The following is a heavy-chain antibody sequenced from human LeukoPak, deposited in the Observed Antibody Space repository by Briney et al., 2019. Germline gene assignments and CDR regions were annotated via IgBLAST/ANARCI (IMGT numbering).Heavy chain of an antibody. D-gene: IGHD3/OR15-3a*01. CDR1: GFTDSSNY. V-gene: IGHV3-66*01. CDR3: ARDKDSVYYGMDV. J-gene: IGHJ6*02. CDR2: IYSGGST. Sequence: GGSLRLSSAASGFTDSSNYMSWVRQAPGKGLEWVSVIYSGGSTYYADSVKGRFTISRDNSKNTLYLQMNSLRAEDTAVYYCARDKDSVYYGMDVWGQGTTVTVSS.